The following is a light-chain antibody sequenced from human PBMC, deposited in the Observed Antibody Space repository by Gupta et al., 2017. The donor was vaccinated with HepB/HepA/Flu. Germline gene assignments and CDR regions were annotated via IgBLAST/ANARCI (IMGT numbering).Light chain of an antibody. J-gene: IGLJ2*01. V-gene: IGLV2-14*03. CDR2: DVS. Sequence: QSGLTQPASVSGSPGQSITISCTGTSSDIGAYDSVSWYQQYPGRAPKLLIYDVSNRPSGVSIRFSGSKTGNSASLTISGLQPDEEAVYYCASFRSGFTLVIFGGGSELAVL. CDR1: SSDIGAYDS. CDR3: ASFRSGFTLVI.